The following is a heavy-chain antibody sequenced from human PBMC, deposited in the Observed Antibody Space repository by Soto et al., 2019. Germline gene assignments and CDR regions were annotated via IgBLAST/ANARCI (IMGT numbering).Heavy chain of an antibody. D-gene: IGHD3-3*01. Sequence: TLSLTCTVSVGSISSGGYYWSWIRQHPGKGLEWIGYIYYIGSTYYNPSLKSRVTISVDTSKNQFSLKLSSVTAADTAVYYCARGGYDFWSGYLPYYFDYWGQGTLVTVSS. CDR1: VGSISSGGYY. CDR3: ARGGYDFWSGYLPYYFDY. J-gene: IGHJ4*02. V-gene: IGHV4-31*03. CDR2: IYYIGST.